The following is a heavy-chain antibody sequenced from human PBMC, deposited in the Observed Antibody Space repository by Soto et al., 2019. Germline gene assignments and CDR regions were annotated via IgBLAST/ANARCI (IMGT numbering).Heavy chain of an antibody. Sequence: LRLSCAASGFTFSSYWVHWVRQAPGKGLVWVSRINSDGSSTSYADSVKGRFTISRDNAKNTLYLQMNSLRAEDTAVYYCASPSYYDFWSGYYEEAFDIWGQGTMVTVSS. J-gene: IGHJ3*02. CDR3: ASPSYYDFWSGYYEEAFDI. V-gene: IGHV3-74*01. CDR2: INSDGSST. CDR1: GFTFSSYW. D-gene: IGHD3-3*01.